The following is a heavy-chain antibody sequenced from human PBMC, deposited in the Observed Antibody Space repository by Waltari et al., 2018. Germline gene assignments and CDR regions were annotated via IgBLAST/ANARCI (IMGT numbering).Heavy chain of an antibody. CDR2: INWNSDSI. V-gene: IGHV3-9*01. J-gene: IGHJ3*01. CDR3: LKKNDEVYDRNGLVYDAFDV. CDR1: GFTFDDYA. Sequence: EVQLVESGGGLVQPGRSLRLSCASSGFTFDDYAITLVRQAPGKGLEWVAGINWNSDSIGYGDSVKGRFTISRDNARNSLYLQMNSLTTEDTAVYYCLKKNDEVYDRNGLVYDAFDVWGQGTMVTVST. D-gene: IGHD3-22*01.